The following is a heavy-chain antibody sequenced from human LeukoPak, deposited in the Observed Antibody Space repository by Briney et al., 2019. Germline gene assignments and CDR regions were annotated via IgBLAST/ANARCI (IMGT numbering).Heavy chain of an antibody. V-gene: IGHV3-53*01. CDR1: GFTVSSNY. Sequence: GGSLRLSCAASGFTVSSNYMSWVRQAPGKGLAWVSVIYSGGSTYYADSVKGRFTISRDNSKNTLYLQMNSLRAEDTAVYYCARVNYGSGYRGVFEPWGQGTLVTVSS. J-gene: IGHJ5*02. D-gene: IGHD3-10*01. CDR2: IYSGGST. CDR3: ARVNYGSGYRGVFEP.